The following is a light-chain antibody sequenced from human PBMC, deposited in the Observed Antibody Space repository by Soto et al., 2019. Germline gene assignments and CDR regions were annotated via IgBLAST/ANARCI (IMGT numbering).Light chain of an antibody. V-gene: IGLV2-11*01. CDR3: CSYAGSFTWV. CDR2: DVS. J-gene: IGLJ3*02. Sequence: QSALTQPRSVSESPGQSVTISCSGTSSDVGGYKYVSWYQQHPGKAPKLMIYDVSKRPSGVPDRISGSKSGSTASLTISGLRAEYEADYYCCSYAGSFTWVFGGGTKLTVL. CDR1: SSDVGGYKY.